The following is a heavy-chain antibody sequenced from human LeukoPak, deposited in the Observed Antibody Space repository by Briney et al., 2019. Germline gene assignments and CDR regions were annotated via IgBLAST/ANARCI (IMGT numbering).Heavy chain of an antibody. V-gene: IGHV3-23*01. D-gene: IGHD3-16*01. CDR3: ARGGGLDV. CDR1: GFTFTTYA. J-gene: IGHJ6*02. Sequence: GGSLRLSCAASGFTFTTYAMSWVRQAPGKGLEWVSTISGGAGSTYYADSVKGRFTISRDNSKNTLYLQMSNLRAEDTAVCFCARGGGLDVWGQGATVTVSS. CDR2: ISGGAGST.